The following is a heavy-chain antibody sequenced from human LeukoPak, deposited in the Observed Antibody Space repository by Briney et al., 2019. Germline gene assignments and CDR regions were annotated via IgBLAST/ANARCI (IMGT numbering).Heavy chain of an antibody. Sequence: ASVKVSCKASGYTFTSYDINWVRQATGQGLERMGRMNPNSGSTGYAQKFQGRVTITRNTSITTAYMELSSLRSEDTAVYYCARGRDFWTGYYTDYDYWGQGTLVTVSS. D-gene: IGHD3/OR15-3a*01. J-gene: IGHJ4*02. CDR3: ARGRDFWTGYYTDYDY. CDR1: GYTFTSYD. V-gene: IGHV1-8*03. CDR2: MNPNSGST.